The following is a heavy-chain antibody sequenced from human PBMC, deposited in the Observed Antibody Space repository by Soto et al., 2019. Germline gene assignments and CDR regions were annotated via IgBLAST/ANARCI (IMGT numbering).Heavy chain of an antibody. V-gene: IGHV1-18*01. CDR1: GYTFTSYG. Sequence: GASVKVSCKASGYTFTSYGISWVRQAPGQGLEWMGWISAYNGNTNYAQKLQGRVTMTTDTSTSTAYMGLRSLRSDDTAVYYCAREHLDDYGDYRFDYWGQGTLVTVSS. CDR2: ISAYNGNT. J-gene: IGHJ4*02. CDR3: AREHLDDYGDYRFDY. D-gene: IGHD4-17*01.